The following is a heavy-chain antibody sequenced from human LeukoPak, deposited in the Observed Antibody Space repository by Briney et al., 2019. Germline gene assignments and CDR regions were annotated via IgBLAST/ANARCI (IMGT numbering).Heavy chain of an antibody. Sequence: GGSLRLSCAASGFTFSSYDMHWVRQTTGKGLEWVSGIGTTGDTHYPDSVKGRFTVSRENAKNSLYLQMNSLRAGGTAVYYCARGKRYSSSWFYNRFDPWGQGTLVTVSS. D-gene: IGHD6-13*01. V-gene: IGHV3-13*01. CDR1: GFTFSSYD. CDR2: IGTTGDT. CDR3: ARGKRYSSSWFYNRFDP. J-gene: IGHJ5*02.